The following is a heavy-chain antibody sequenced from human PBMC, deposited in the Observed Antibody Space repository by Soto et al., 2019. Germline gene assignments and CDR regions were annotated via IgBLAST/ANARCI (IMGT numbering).Heavy chain of an antibody. D-gene: IGHD3-10*01. CDR3: ARDRGGDLKAFDI. CDR1: GFTFSSYS. V-gene: IGHV3-21*01. J-gene: IGHJ3*02. Sequence: EVQLVESGGGLVKPGGSLRLSCAASGFTFSSYSMNWVRQAPGKGLEWVSSISSSSSYIYYADSVKGRFTISRDNAKNSLHLEMKRPRAEGTAVYYFARDRGGDLKAFDIWGQGTMVTVSS. CDR2: ISSSSSYI.